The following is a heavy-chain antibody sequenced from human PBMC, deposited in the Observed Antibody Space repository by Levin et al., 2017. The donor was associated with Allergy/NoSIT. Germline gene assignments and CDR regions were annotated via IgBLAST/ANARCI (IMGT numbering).Heavy chain of an antibody. CDR3: AREYCSSTSCYTYYYYGMDV. Sequence: GESLKISCAASGFTFSSYAMHWVRQAPGKGLEWVAVISYDGSNKYYADSVKGRFTISRDNSKNTLYLQMNSLRAEDTAVYYCAREYCSSTSCYTYYYYGMDVWGQGTTVTVSS. CDR1: GFTFSSYA. CDR2: ISYDGSNK. J-gene: IGHJ6*02. D-gene: IGHD2-2*02. V-gene: IGHV3-30*04.